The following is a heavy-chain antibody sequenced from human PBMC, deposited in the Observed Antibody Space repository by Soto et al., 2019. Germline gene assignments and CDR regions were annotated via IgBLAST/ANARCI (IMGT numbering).Heavy chain of an antibody. V-gene: IGHV5-51*01. J-gene: IGHJ2*01. Sequence: GESLQISGKRSGYSFTSYWMGWVRQMPGKGLEWMGIIYPGDSDTRYSPSFQGQVTISADKSISTAYLQWSSLKASDTAMYYCARHLPLLAAAGKPDWYFDLWGRGTLVTVSS. D-gene: IGHD6-13*01. CDR1: GYSFTSYW. CDR3: ARHLPLLAAAGKPDWYFDL. CDR2: IYPGDSDT.